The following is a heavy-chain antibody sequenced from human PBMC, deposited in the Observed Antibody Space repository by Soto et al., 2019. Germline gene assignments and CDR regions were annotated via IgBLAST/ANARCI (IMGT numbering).Heavy chain of an antibody. V-gene: IGHV3-7*05. CDR2: IRKDGSQR. CDR3: ARDVSPGSSGWYFDAFDI. D-gene: IGHD6-13*01. Sequence: EVQLVESGGGLVQPGGSLTLSCAASEFAFSSYWMTWVRQAPGKGLEWVGNIRKDGSQRSYLDSVRGRFTISRDNSKNSLYLQMNSLRAEDTALYFCARDVSPGSSGWYFDAFDIWGQGTMVTVSS. CDR1: EFAFSSYW. J-gene: IGHJ3*02.